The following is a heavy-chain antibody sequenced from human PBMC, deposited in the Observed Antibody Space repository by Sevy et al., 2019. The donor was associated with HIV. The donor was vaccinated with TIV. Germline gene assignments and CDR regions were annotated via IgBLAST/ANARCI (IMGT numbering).Heavy chain of an antibody. J-gene: IGHJ5*02. CDR3: ARAPPVRSGDDSLNWFDP. Sequence: SETLSLTCTVSGGSISAYYWSWIRQPPGKPLEYIGYMYYTGSTNYNPSLKSRVTISVDTSKNQFSLKLNSVTAADTAVYFCARAPPVRSGDDSLNWFDPWGQGTLVTVSS. D-gene: IGHD5-12*01. V-gene: IGHV4-59*01. CDR2: MYYTGST. CDR1: GGSISAYY.